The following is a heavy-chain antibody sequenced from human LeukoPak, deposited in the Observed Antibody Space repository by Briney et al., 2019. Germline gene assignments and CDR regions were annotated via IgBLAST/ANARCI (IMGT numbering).Heavy chain of an antibody. D-gene: IGHD3-10*01. V-gene: IGHV1-18*01. Sequence: ASVKVSCKASGYTFTNYGISWVRQAPGQGLEWMGWISAYNGNTKYASKFQGRVTMTTDTSTTTAYMELRSLKSDDTAVYYCSRDGHRRYYYDSGSYPSGDYWAQGTLVTVSS. CDR1: GYTFTNYG. J-gene: IGHJ4*02. CDR2: ISAYNGNT. CDR3: SRDGHRRYYYDSGSYPSGDY.